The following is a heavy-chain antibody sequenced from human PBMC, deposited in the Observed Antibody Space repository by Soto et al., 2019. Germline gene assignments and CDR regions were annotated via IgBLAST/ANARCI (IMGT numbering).Heavy chain of an antibody. J-gene: IGHJ4*02. Sequence: GGSLRLSCAASGFTFSSYSMNWVRRAPGKGLEWVSYISSSSDTIYYADSVKGRFTISRDNAKNSLYLQMNSLRDEDTAVYYCARGSTYYYHSSGFFFVDYWGQGTLVTVSS. CDR1: GFTFSSYS. CDR3: ARGSTYYYHSSGFFFVDY. V-gene: IGHV3-48*02. CDR2: ISSSSDTI. D-gene: IGHD3-22*01.